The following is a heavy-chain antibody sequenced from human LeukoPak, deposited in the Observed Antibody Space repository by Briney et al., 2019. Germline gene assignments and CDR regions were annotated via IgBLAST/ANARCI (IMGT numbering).Heavy chain of an antibody. V-gene: IGHV4-34*01. D-gene: IGHD6-13*01. J-gene: IGHJ5*02. CDR2: INRSGST. Sequence: SETLSLTCAVYGGSFSGYYWSWIRQPPGKGPEWIGEINRSGSTNYNPSLKSRVTISVDTSKNQFSLKLSSVTAADTAVFYCARGYSSIRGWFDPWGQGTPVTVSS. CDR1: GGSFSGYY. CDR3: ARGYSSIRGWFDP.